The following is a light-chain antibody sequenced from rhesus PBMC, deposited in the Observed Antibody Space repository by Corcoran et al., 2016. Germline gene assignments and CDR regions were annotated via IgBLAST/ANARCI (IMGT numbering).Light chain of an antibody. CDR3: QQYNSAPLT. V-gene: IGKV1-37*01. CDR1: QGISSY. Sequence: DIQMTQSPSSLSASVGDTVTITCRASQGISSYLAWYQQKPGKAPKPLIYYASNLESGVPSRFSGSGSGTECTLTISSLQPEDFATYYCQQYNSAPLTFGGGTKVEIK. J-gene: IGKJ4*01. CDR2: YAS.